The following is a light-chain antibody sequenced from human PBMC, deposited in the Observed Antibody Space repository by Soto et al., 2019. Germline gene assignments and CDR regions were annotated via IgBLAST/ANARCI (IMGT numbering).Light chain of an antibody. CDR1: QSVSSN. V-gene: IGKV3-15*01. CDR2: GAS. Sequence: EIAMTQYPATLSVSPGERATLSCRASQSVSSNLAWYQQKPGQAPRLLIYGASTRATGIPSRFSGSGSGTEFTLTISRLQSEDYAVYDCHPYNHWHPWTFGQGTKVEIK. CDR3: HPYNHWHPWT. J-gene: IGKJ1*01.